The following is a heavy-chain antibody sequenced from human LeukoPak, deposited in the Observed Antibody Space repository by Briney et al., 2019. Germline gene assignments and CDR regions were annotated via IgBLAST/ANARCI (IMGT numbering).Heavy chain of an antibody. CDR1: GGSISSYY. V-gene: IGHV4-59*08. D-gene: IGHD4-17*01. CDR3: ARPLSYGSWFDP. Sequence: SETLSLTCTVSGGSISSYYWRWFRQPPGKGLEWIGYIYYSGSTYYNPSLKSRITISVDTSKNQFSLKLSSVTAADTAVYYCARPLSYGSWFDPWGQGTLVTVSS. CDR2: IYYSGST. J-gene: IGHJ5*02.